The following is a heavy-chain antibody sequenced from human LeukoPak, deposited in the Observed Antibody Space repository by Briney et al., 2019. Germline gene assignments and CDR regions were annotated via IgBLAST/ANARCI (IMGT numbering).Heavy chain of an antibody. CDR2: IYYSGST. J-gene: IGHJ4*02. V-gene: IGHV4-31*03. D-gene: IGHD3-10*01. Sequence: SQTLSLTCTVSGGSISSGGYYWSWIRQHPGKGLEWIGYIYYSGSTYYNPSLKSRVTISVDTSKNQFSLKLSSVAAADTAVYYCARDGYYYGSGSYSLGNPLASFDYWGQGTLVTVSS. CDR3: ARDGYYYGSGSYSLGNPLASFDY. CDR1: GGSISSGGYY.